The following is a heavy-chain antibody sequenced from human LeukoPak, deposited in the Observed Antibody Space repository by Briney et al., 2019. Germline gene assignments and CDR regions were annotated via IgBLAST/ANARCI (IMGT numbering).Heavy chain of an antibody. Sequence: GESLKISCKGSGYSFTSYWIGRVRQMPGKGLEWMGIIYPGDSDTRYSPSFQGQVTISADKSISTAYLQWSSLKASDTAMYYCARPQTRRYCSSTSCSLDAFDIWGQGTMVTVSS. CDR1: GYSFTSYW. CDR3: ARPQTRRYCSSTSCSLDAFDI. D-gene: IGHD2-2*01. J-gene: IGHJ3*02. V-gene: IGHV5-51*01. CDR2: IYPGDSDT.